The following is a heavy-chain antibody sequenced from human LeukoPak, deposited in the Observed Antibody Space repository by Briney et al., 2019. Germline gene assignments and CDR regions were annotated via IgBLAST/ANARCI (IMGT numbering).Heavy chain of an antibody. CDR2: IKQDGSDK. D-gene: IGHD6-6*01. V-gene: IGHV3-7*01. CDR3: ARDPPYSSSSTYYFDY. J-gene: IGHJ4*02. Sequence: PGGSLRLSSAASGFTFSSYWMTWVRQAPGKGLEWVANIKQDGSDKYYVDSVKGRFTISRDNAKNSLYLQMNSLRAEDTAVYYCARDPPYSSSSTYYFDYWGQGTLVTVSS. CDR1: GFTFSSYW.